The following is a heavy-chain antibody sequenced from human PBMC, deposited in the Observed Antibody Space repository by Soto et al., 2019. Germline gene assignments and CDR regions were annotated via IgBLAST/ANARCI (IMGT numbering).Heavy chain of an antibody. J-gene: IGHJ3*01. D-gene: IGHD4-17*01. CDR3: ARNPNEFGEYTVFGV. Sequence: SETLSLTCNVSGGAIRRGGYHCVWILQHPEKGLDWIWHVYSTGSVFYNPSLETRVDSSFDKSHDCFSLQLTSVTAADTAIYYCARNPNEFGEYTVFGVWGHGTRVTAS. CDR2: VYSTGSV. CDR1: GGAIRRGGYH. V-gene: IGHV4-31*03.